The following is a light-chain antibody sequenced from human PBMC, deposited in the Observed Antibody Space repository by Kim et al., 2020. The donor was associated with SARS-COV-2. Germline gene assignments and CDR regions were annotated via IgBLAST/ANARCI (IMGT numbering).Light chain of an antibody. CDR3: QQYYSWPLS. CDR1: ESVRYN. CDR2: DAS. V-gene: IGKV3-15*01. J-gene: IGKJ4*01. Sequence: VSPGERVTPSCRTSESVRYNLAWFQQQPGQAPRLLIHDASTRATGVPARFSGSGSGTEFTLSISSLQPEDLAVYYCQQYYSWPLSFGGGTKVDIK.